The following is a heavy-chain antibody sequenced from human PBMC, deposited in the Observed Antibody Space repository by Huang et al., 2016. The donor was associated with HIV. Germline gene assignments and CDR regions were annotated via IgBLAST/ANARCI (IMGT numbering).Heavy chain of an antibody. CDR3: ATGFDVFFDF. D-gene: IGHD3-9*01. V-gene: IGHV1-24*01. J-gene: IGHJ4*02. CDR2: FDPEIGET. CDR1: EYTLTELS. Sequence: QVQLVQSRAEVTKPGASVKVSCKVSEYTLTELSIHWVRQPPGKGLEWMGGFDPEIGETIYAQKFQGRVTMTEDTSTGTAFMELSGLRPEDTAVYYCATGFDVFFDFWGQGTLVTVSS.